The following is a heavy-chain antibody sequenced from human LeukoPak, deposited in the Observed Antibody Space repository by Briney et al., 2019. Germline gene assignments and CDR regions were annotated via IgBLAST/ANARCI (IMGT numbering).Heavy chain of an antibody. CDR2: IYYSGTT. D-gene: IGHD4-17*01. V-gene: IGHV4-39*01. Sequence: PSETLSLTCTVSGGSIRSTSYYWGWIRQPPGKGLEWIGSIYYSGTTYYNPSLKSRVTISVDTSKNQSSLNLRSMTAADTAVYYCATPAGPYGDYDYWGQGTLVTVSS. CDR3: ATPAGPYGDYDY. CDR1: GGSIRSTSYY. J-gene: IGHJ4*02.